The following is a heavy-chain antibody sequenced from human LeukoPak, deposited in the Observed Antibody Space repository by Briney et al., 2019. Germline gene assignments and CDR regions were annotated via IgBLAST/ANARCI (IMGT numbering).Heavy chain of an antibody. Sequence: SQTLSLTCAISGDIVSSNSAAWNWIRQSPSRGLEWLGRTYYRSKWYNDYAVSVKSRITINPDTSKNQFSLQLNSVTPEDTAVYYCASNDILTGYDGFDIWGQGTMVTVSS. V-gene: IGHV6-1*01. CDR3: ASNDILTGYDGFDI. J-gene: IGHJ3*02. D-gene: IGHD3-9*01. CDR1: GDIVSSNSAA. CDR2: TYYRSKWYN.